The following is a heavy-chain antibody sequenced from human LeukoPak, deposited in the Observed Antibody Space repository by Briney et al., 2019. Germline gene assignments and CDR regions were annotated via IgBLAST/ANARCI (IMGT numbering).Heavy chain of an antibody. CDR3: AREDYYESSGYYKNKDYFQH. CDR2: INPNSGGT. CDR1: GYTFTGYY. D-gene: IGHD3-22*01. J-gene: IGHJ1*01. V-gene: IGHV1-2*02. Sequence: ASVRVSCKASGYTFTGYYMHWVRQAPGQGLEWMGWINPNSGGTNYAQMFQGRVTMTRDTSISTAYMELSRLRSDDTAVYYCAREDYYESSGYYKNKDYFQHGGQGSLVTVSS.